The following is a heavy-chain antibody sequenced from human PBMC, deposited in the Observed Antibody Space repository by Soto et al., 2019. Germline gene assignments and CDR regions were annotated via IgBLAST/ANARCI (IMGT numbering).Heavy chain of an antibody. CDR2: IYHSGST. CDR3: AAGGGLPRYY. Sequence: QLQLQESGSGLVKPSQTLSLTCAVSGGSISSDGYSWSWIRQPPGKGLEWIGYIYHSGSTYYNPSLKRRVTRSVDRSKNQFSLKLSSVTAADTAVYYCAAGGGLPRYYWGQGTLVTVSS. J-gene: IGHJ4*02. V-gene: IGHV4-30-2*01. D-gene: IGHD5-12*01. CDR1: GGSISSDGYS.